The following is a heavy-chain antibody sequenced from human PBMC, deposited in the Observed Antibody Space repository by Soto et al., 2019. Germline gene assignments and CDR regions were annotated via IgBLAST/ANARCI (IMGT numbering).Heavy chain of an antibody. J-gene: IGHJ4*02. V-gene: IGHV1-18*01. CDR2: ISAYNGTT. CDR3: AREPNYFGY. Sequence: QVQLVQSGAEVKKPGASVKVSCKASGYTFTSYGISWVRQAPGQGLEWMGWISAYNGTTKYAQKLQGRVTMTTDTATSPADMKLRSLRSDDTPVHTGAREPNYFGYWGQGTLVTVSS. CDR1: GYTFTSYG.